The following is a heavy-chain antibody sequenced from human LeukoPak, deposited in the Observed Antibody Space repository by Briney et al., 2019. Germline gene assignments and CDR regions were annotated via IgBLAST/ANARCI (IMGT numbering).Heavy chain of an antibody. D-gene: IGHD6-6*01. V-gene: IGHV3-48*02. Sequence: GGSLRLSCAASGCTFSSYNMNWVRQAPGKGLEWVSYISSSSSTIYYADSVKGRFTISRDNAKNSLYLLMNNLRDEDTAVYYCAREYSSSSGSVSDYWGQGTLVTVSS. CDR2: ISSSSSTI. CDR1: GCTFSSYN. CDR3: AREYSSSSGSVSDY. J-gene: IGHJ4*02.